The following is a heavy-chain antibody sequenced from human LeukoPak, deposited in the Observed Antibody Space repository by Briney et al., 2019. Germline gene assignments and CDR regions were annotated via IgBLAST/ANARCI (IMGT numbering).Heavy chain of an antibody. CDR1: GFTFSTKW. J-gene: IGHJ4*02. D-gene: IGHD3-22*01. CDR3: ARDYSSGRDF. Sequence: GGSLRLSCAASGFTFSTKWMSWVRQAPGKGLEWVATINQDGSDQYYVDSVKGRFTISRDNAKNSLDLQMNSLRAEDTAVYYCARDYSSGRDFWGQGTLVPVSS. CDR2: INQDGSDQ. V-gene: IGHV3-7*04.